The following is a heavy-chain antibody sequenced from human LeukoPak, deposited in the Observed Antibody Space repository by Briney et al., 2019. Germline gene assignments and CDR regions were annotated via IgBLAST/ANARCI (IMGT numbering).Heavy chain of an antibody. V-gene: IGHV4-38-2*01. CDR2: IYHSGST. Sequence: SETLSLTCAVSGYSISSGYYWGWIRQPPGKGLEWIGNIYHSGSTYYNPSLKSRVTISVDTSKNQFSLKLSSVTAADTAVYYCARGQRGWIQLWLFDYWGQGTLVTVSS. J-gene: IGHJ4*02. CDR3: ARGQRGWIQLWLFDY. CDR1: GYSISSGYY. D-gene: IGHD5-18*01.